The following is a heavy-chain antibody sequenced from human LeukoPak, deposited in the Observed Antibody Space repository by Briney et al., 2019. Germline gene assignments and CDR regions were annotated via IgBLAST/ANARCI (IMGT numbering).Heavy chain of an antibody. CDR1: GFTLSSYW. V-gene: IGHV3-7*01. CDR3: AIDRRLDYGRYYFDY. CDR2: IKQDGSEK. J-gene: IGHJ4*02. D-gene: IGHD4/OR15-4a*01. Sequence: GGSLRLSCAASGFTLSSYWMSWVRQAPGKGLEWVANIKQDGSEKYYVDSVKGRFIILSDNAKNSLYLQMNSLRAEDTAVYYCAIDRRLDYGRYYFDYWGQGTLVTVSS.